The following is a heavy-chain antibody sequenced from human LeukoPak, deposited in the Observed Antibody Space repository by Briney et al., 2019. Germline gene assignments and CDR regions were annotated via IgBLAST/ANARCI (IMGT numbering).Heavy chain of an antibody. CDR2: IIPIFGTA. CDR3: AREKGVRAANYYYYGMDV. CDR1: GGTFSSYA. J-gene: IGHJ6*02. Sequence: ASVKVSCKASGGTFSSYAISWVRQAPGQGLEWMGGIIPIFGTANYAQKFQGRVTITADESTSTAYMELSSLRSEDTAVYYCAREKGVRAANYYYYGMDVWGQGTTVTVSS. V-gene: IGHV1-69*13. D-gene: IGHD2-15*01.